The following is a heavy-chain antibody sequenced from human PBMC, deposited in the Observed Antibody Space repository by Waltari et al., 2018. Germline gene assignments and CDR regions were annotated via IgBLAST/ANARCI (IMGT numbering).Heavy chain of an antibody. Sequence: QLQLQESGPGLVKPSETLSLTCTVSGGSINSSDYYWGWVRQPPGKGLEWIGNLYYSGGTYYNPSLKGRVTISVETSKNQFSLNLRSVAAADTAVCYCATSLYYYGSGSYFDYWGQGPLVTVSS. J-gene: IGHJ4*02. D-gene: IGHD3-10*01. CDR1: GGSINSSDYY. V-gene: IGHV4-39*01. CDR2: LYYSGGT. CDR3: ATSLYYYGSGSYFDY.